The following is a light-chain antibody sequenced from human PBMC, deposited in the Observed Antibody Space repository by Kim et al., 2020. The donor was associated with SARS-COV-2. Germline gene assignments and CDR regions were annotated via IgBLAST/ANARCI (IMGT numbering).Light chain of an antibody. J-gene: IGLJ3*02. CDR3: EAWDDSLSGWV. CDR1: SSSIGSNV. CDR2: NNN. Sequence: TVINPVSGSSSSIGSNVDNWYQQLPGAGPKALIYNNNQSPSGVPDRFSGSKSGTSASLAISGIQSEDEDDYYCEAWDDSLSGWVFGGGTQLTVL. V-gene: IGLV1-44*01.